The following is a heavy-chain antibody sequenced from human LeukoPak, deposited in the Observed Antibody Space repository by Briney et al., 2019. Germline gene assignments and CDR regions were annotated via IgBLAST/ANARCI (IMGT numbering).Heavy chain of an antibody. D-gene: IGHD2-2*02. CDR1: GGSISSTSYY. CDR2: IYYSGNT. V-gene: IGHV4-39*07. Sequence: SETLSLTCTVSGGSISSTSYYWGWIRQPPGKGLEWIGRIYYSGNTNYNPSLKSRVTISIDTSKNQFSLKLSSVTAADTAVYFCARVVCTTTSCYKRSSFDIWGQGTMVTVSS. J-gene: IGHJ3*02. CDR3: ARVVCTTTSCYKRSSFDI.